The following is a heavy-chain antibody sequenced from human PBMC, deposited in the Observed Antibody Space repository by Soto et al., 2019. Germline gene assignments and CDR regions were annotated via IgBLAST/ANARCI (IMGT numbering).Heavy chain of an antibody. CDR1: GIIFEAHA. Sequence: QELLVESGGGVVRPGSSLRLSCVTSGIIFEAHAFHWVRQAPGKGLKWVALIWYGGTTYYEDSVQGRFTISRDISKKTVFHQKNHLRPEDSGVYYCARVRNNNDKRLDVWGQGTTVNVSS. D-gene: IGHD2-8*01. J-gene: IGHJ6*02. CDR2: IWYGGTT. CDR3: ARVRNNNDKRLDV. V-gene: IGHV3-33*01.